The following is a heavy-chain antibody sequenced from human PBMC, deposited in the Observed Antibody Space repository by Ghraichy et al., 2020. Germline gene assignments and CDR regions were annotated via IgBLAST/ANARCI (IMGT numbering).Heavy chain of an antibody. V-gene: IGHV3-48*03. CDR2: ISSSGSTI. CDR3: ARDEVAGTFDY. Sequence: GSLRLSCAASGFTFSSYEMNWVRQAPGKGLEWVSYISSSGSTIYYADSVKGRFTISRDNAKNSLYLQMNSLRAEDTAVYYCARDEVAGTFDYWGQGTLVTVSS. D-gene: IGHD6-19*01. CDR1: GFTFSSYE. J-gene: IGHJ4*02.